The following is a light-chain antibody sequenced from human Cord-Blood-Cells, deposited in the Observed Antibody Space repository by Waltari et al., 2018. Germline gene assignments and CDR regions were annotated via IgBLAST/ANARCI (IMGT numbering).Light chain of an antibody. V-gene: IGKV1-39*01. CDR2: AAS. CDR3: QQSYSTPPVT. CDR1: QSISSY. J-gene: IGKJ4*01. Sequence: DIQLTQSPSSLSASVGDRVTITCRASQSISSYLNWYQQKPGKAPKLRIYAASSLQSGVPSRFSGSGSGTDFTLTISILQPEDFATYDCQQSYSTPPVTFGGGTKVEIK.